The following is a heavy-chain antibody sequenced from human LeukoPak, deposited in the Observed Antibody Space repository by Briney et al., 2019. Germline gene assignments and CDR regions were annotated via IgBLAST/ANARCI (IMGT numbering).Heavy chain of an antibody. CDR1: GGSISSGGYY. J-gene: IGHJ4*02. Sequence: SETLSLTCAVYGGSISSGGYYWSWIRQHPGKGLEWIGYIYYSGSTYYNPSLKSRVTISVDTSKNQFSLKLSSVTAADTAVYYCARGRVGYYDSSGYYYRFGKTCYFDYWGQGTLVTVSS. CDR3: ARGRVGYYDSSGYYYRFGKTCYFDY. CDR2: IYYSGST. D-gene: IGHD3-22*01. V-gene: IGHV4-31*11.